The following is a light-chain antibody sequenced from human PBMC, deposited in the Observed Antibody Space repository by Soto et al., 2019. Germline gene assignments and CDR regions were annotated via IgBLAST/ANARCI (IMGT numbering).Light chain of an antibody. V-gene: IGLV6-57*01. CDR2: EDN. Sequence: NFMLTQPHSVSESPGKTVTISCTRSSGSIASNYVQWYQQRPGSSPTTVIYEDNQRPSGVPDRFSGSIDSSSNPASLTISGLKTEDEADYYCQSYDSSNPWVFGGGTKVTVL. J-gene: IGLJ3*02. CDR1: SGSIASNY. CDR3: QSYDSSNPWV.